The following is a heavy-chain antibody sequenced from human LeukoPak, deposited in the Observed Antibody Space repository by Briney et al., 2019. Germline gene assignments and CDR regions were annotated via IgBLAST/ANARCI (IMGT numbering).Heavy chain of an antibody. V-gene: IGHV4-34*12. CDR2: IFDGKTI. D-gene: IGHD4-23*01. CDR3: ASGAWATRLNS. J-gene: IGHJ4*02. Sequence: SETLSLTCAVYGESLNYYYWSWIRQSPWKGLEWIGDIFDGKTINYNPSLKSRVTISAATSSQQFSLNLKSVTAGDTAVYFCASGAWATRLNSWAQGALVIVSS. CDR1: GESLNYYY.